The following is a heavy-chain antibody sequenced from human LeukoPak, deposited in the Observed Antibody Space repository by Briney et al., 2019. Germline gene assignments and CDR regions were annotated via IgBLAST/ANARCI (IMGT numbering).Heavy chain of an antibody. V-gene: IGHV3-53*01. D-gene: IGHD2-2*03. CDR2: IYSGGST. Sequence: GGSLRLSCAASGFTVSSNYMSWVRQAPGKGLEWVSVIYSGGSTYYADSVKGRFTISRDNSKNTLYLQMNSLRAEDTAVYYCARSPGGYCSSTSCFHFDYWGQGTLVTVSS. J-gene: IGHJ4*02. CDR1: GFTVSSNY. CDR3: ARSPGGYCSSTSCFHFDY.